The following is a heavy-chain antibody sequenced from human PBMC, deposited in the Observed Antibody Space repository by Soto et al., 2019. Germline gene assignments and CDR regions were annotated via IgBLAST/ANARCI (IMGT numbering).Heavy chain of an antibody. CDR3: EKVIDYGDYVGFDY. CDR2: ISGSGGRT. J-gene: IGHJ4*02. CDR1: GFTLSSYT. D-gene: IGHD4-17*01. Sequence: PGWSLRLSFAASGFTLSSYTMNWVRQAPGRGLEWVSAISGSGGRTYYAYSVKGRFTISRDNSKNTLYLQMKSLRAEDTAVYYCEKVIDYGDYVGFDYWGQGTLVTVYS. V-gene: IGHV3-23*01.